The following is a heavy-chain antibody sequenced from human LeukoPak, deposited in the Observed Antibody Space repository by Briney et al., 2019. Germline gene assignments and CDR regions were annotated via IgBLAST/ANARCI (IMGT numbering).Heavy chain of an antibody. CDR2: ISSSSSYI. CDR1: GFTFSSYS. V-gene: IGHV3-21*01. D-gene: IGHD4-23*01. Sequence: GGSLRLFCAASGFTFSSYSMNWVRQAPGKGLEWVSSISSSSSYIYYADSVKGRFTISRDNAKNSLYLQMNSLRAEDTAVYYCARDPIYGGNGKFDYWGQGTLVTVSS. CDR3: ARDPIYGGNGKFDY. J-gene: IGHJ4*02.